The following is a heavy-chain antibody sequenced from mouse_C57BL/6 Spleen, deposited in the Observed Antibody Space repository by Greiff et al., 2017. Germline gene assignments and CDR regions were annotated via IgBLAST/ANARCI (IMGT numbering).Heavy chain of an antibody. V-gene: IGHV1-81*01. Sequence: VQLVESGAELARPGASVKLSCKASGYTFTSYGISWVKQRTGQGLEWIGEIYPRSGNTYYNEKFKGKATLTADKSSSTAYMELRSLTSEDSAVYFCARRGVIATGVDPFDYWGQGTTLTVAS. J-gene: IGHJ2*01. CDR3: ARRGVIATGVDPFDY. CDR1: GYTFTSYG. CDR2: IYPRSGNT. D-gene: IGHD1-1*01.